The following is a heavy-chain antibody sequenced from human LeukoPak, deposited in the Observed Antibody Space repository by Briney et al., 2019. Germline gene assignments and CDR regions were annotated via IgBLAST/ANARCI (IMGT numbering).Heavy chain of an antibody. V-gene: IGHV1-69*13. Sequence: SVKVSCKASGGTFSSYAISWVRQAPGQGLEWMGGIIPIFGTANYAQKFQGRVTITADESTSTAYMELSSLRSEDTAVYYCARGFMVRGVIEYDYWGQGILVTVSS. D-gene: IGHD3-10*01. CDR3: ARGFMVRGVIEYDY. CDR1: GGTFSSYA. J-gene: IGHJ4*02. CDR2: IIPIFGTA.